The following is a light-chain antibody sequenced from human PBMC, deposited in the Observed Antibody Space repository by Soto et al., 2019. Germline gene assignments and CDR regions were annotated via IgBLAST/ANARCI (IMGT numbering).Light chain of an antibody. V-gene: IGKV3-20*01. Sequence: EIVLTQSPGTLSLSPGERATLSCRVSQSVSSSYLAWYQQKPGQAPRLLIYGASGRATGIPDRFSGSGSGSDFTLTISRLEPEDFAVYYCQQYDSSPLFTFGPGTKVDIK. CDR2: GAS. CDR3: QQYDSSPLFT. J-gene: IGKJ3*01. CDR1: QSVSSSY.